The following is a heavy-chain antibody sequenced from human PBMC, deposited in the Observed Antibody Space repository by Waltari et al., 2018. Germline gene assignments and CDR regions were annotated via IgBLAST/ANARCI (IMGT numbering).Heavy chain of an antibody. Sequence: QVQLPESGPGLVKPSATLSLTCAVSGYSISSGYYWGWIRQPPGKGLEWIGSIYHSGSTYYNPSLKSRVTISVDTSKNQFSLKLSSVTAADTAVYYCARPSRWLQPPNAFDIWGQGTMVTVSS. J-gene: IGHJ3*02. CDR2: IYHSGST. D-gene: IGHD5-12*01. CDR1: GYSISSGYY. CDR3: ARPSRWLQPPNAFDI. V-gene: IGHV4-38-2*01.